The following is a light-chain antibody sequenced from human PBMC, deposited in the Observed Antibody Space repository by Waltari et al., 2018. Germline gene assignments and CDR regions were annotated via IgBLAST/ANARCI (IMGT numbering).Light chain of an antibody. J-gene: IGKJ2*01. V-gene: IGKV4-1*01. CDR1: QSVLYSSNNKNY. Sequence: DIVMTQSPDSLAVSLGERATINCKSSQSVLYSSNNKNYLAWYQQKPGQPPKLLIYWASTRESGVPYRFSGSGSGKEFTFTISRLQAADVAVYYCQQYYRTPLFGQGTKLEIK. CDR3: QQYYRTPL. CDR2: WAS.